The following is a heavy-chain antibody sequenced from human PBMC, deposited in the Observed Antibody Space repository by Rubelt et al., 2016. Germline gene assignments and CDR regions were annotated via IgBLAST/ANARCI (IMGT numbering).Heavy chain of an antibody. J-gene: IGHJ4*02. D-gene: IGHD5-18*01. CDR3: AKDRAAMVPKPYYFDY. Sequence: EVLLVESGGGLVQPGGSLRLSCAASGFTFSSSVMSWVREAPGKGLEWVSSISGGGGSTYEADSVKGSFTISRDNSKKTLDLQMNSLRAEDTAVYYCAKDRAAMVPKPYYFDYWGQGTLVTVSS. V-gene: IGHV3-23*04. CDR1: GFTFSSSV. CDR2: ISGGGGST.